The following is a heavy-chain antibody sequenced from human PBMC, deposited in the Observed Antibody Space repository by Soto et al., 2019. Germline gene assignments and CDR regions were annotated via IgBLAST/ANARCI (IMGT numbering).Heavy chain of an antibody. CDR2: ISYDGSNQ. V-gene: IGHV3-30*18. D-gene: IGHD2-21*01. CDR3: VKPTVVVVHYYSSGMAS. CDR1: GFTFSSFG. J-gene: IGHJ6*02. Sequence: GGSLRLSCAASGFTFSSFGMQWVRQAPGKGLEWVTVISYDGSNQYYADSVKGRFTISRDSSNNTLYLHMNSLRPEDTAVYYCVKPTVVVVHYYSSGMASGAKGPRSPSP.